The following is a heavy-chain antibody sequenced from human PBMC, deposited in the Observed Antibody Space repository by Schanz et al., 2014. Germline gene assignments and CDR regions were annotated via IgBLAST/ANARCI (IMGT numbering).Heavy chain of an antibody. CDR2: IKKDGSEK. CDR1: GFIVRSNY. Sequence: EVQLVESGGGLVQPGGSLRLSCAVSGFIVRSNYMTWVRQAPGKGLEWVANIKKDGSEKYYVDSVKGRFTISRDNAKNSLYLQMNSRRPEDTAGYDCARGRVLESWGQGTLVTVSS. D-gene: IGHD1-1*01. V-gene: IGHV3-7*01. J-gene: IGHJ5*02. CDR3: ARGRVLES.